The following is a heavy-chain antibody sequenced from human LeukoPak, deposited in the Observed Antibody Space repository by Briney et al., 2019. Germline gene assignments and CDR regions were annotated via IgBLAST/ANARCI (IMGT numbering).Heavy chain of an antibody. CDR1: GFTFSNYA. CDR2: ISSNGGST. Sequence: GGSLRLSCAASGFTFSNYAMHWVRQAPGKRLEYVSAISSNGGSTYYANSVKGRFTISRDKSKNTVYLKMGSLRAEDMAVYYCARETRRGYASDIWGQGTMVTVSS. CDR3: ARETRRGYASDI. V-gene: IGHV3-64*01. D-gene: IGHD3-16*01. J-gene: IGHJ3*02.